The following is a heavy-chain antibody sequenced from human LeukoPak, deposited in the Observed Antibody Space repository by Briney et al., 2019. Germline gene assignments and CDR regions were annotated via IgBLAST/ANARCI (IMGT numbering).Heavy chain of an antibody. CDR3: ARVYYYGSGSPHYYYYYMDV. V-gene: IGHV4-34*01. CDR1: GGSFSGYY. CDR2: INHSGST. J-gene: IGHJ6*03. Sequence: RSSETLSLTCAVYGGSFSGYYWSWIRQPPGKGLEWIGEINHSGSTNYNPSLKSRVTISVDTSKNQFSLKLSSVTAADTAVYYCARVYYYGSGSPHYYYYYMDVWGKGTTVTISS. D-gene: IGHD3-10*01.